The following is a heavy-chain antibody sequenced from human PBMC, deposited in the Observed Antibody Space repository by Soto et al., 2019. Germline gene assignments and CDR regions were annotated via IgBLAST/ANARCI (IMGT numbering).Heavy chain of an antibody. CDR1: GFLSSANA. Sequence: EEQILESGGGLVHPGGSLSLSCAASGFLSSANAMSWVRQAPGGGLEWVSTISGSAGVAFYADSVRGRFIISRDISKNTIYLQLSTLRADDRARYHCVKGSVWTWFDPWGQGTLVTVSS. J-gene: IGHJ5*02. D-gene: IGHD2-21*01. V-gene: IGHV3-23*01. CDR2: ISGSAGVA. CDR3: VKGSVWTWFDP.